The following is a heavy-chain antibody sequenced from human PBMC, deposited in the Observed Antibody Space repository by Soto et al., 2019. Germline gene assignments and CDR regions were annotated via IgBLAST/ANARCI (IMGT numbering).Heavy chain of an antibody. D-gene: IGHD2-15*01. CDR1: GFTFSSYA. V-gene: IGHV3-23*01. J-gene: IGHJ3*02. CDR3: AKYICSGGSCGLYDAFDI. Sequence: EVQLLESGGGLVQPGGSLRLSCAASGFTFSSYAMSWVRQAPGKGLEWVSAISGSGGSTYYADSVKGRFTISRDNSKNTLYLQMNSLRAEDTAVYYCAKYICSGGSCGLYDAFDIWGQGTMVTVSS. CDR2: ISGSGGST.